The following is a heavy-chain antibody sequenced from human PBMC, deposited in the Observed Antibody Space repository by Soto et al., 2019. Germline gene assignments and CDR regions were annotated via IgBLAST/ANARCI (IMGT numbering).Heavy chain of an antibody. D-gene: IGHD3-10*01. CDR2: IKSKTDGGTT. V-gene: IGHV3-15*01. Sequence: GGSLRLSCAASGFTFSNAWMSWVRQAPGKGLEWVGRIKSKTDGGTTDYAAPVKGRFTISRDDSKNTLYLQMNSLKTEDTAVYYCTTSFGSGSYWAFDIWGQGTMVTVSS. J-gene: IGHJ3*02. CDR1: GFTFSNAW. CDR3: TTSFGSGSYWAFDI.